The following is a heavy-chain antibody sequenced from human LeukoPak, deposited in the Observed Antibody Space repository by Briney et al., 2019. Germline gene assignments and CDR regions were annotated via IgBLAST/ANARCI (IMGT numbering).Heavy chain of an antibody. Sequence: GASLQISCEGAGSIFASDWIGWGRPLPGKGLEWMGISCTGDAGTRYSPSFQGQVPISADTSISTAYLQWSSLKASATAMYYCARRDFTYYYGSGTLHANWFDPWGQGTLVTVSS. CDR1: GSIFASDW. CDR2: SCTGDAGT. V-gene: IGHV5-51*01. J-gene: IGHJ5*02. D-gene: IGHD3-10*01. CDR3: ARRDFTYYYGSGTLHANWFDP.